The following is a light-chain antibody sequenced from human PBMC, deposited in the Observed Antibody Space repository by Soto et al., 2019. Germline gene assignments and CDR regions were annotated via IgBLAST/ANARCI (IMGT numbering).Light chain of an antibody. V-gene: IGLV1-51*02. CDR1: NSNIGNNY. J-gene: IGLJ1*01. CDR3: GTWDSGLSGFV. Sequence: QSVLTQPPSVSAAPGQKVTISCSGSNSNIGNNYVYWYQQFPGAAPKLLMYENSKRASGIPDRFSGSKSATAATLAITGIQTGEEADYYCGTWDSGLSGFVFGSGTKLTVL. CDR2: ENS.